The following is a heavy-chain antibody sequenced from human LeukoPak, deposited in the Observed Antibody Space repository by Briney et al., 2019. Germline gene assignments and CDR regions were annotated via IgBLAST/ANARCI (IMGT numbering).Heavy chain of an antibody. Sequence: PSETLSLTCAVYGGSFSGYYWGWIRQPPGKGLEWIGEINHSGSTNYNTSLKSRVTISVDTSKNQFSLKLSSVTAAATAVYYCATDESGAIDSWGQGTLVTVSS. V-gene: IGHV4-34*01. CDR1: GGSFSGYY. CDR3: ATDESGAIDS. CDR2: INHSGST. J-gene: IGHJ4*02.